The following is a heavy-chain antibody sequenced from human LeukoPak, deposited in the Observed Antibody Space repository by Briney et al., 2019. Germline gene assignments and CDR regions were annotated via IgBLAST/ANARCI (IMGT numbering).Heavy chain of an antibody. V-gene: IGHV4-38-2*02. CDR3: ARVLHAPYLIDS. CDR1: DSSITSTYY. J-gene: IGHJ5*01. Sequence: SETLSLSCTVSDSSITSTYYWAWFRQPPGKGLEWIATVFRLQTVRTFNNPSLEPRVTMSLDPSQNQFSLNLTSVTAADTALYFCARVLHAPYLIDSWGQGTIDSVSS. CDR2: VFRLQTVRT. D-gene: IGHD2-8*01.